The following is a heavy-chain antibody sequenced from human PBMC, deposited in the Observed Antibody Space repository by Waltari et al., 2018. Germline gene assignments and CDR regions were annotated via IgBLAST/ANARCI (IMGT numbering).Heavy chain of an antibody. D-gene: IGHD6-19*01. CDR1: GFTFSKHG. V-gene: IGHV3-7*04. CDR3: VRGGAAVAGPDDY. Sequence: EVQLVESGGGLVQPGGSLRLFCATSGFTFSKHGMDWVRQAPGKGLEWVANIKQDGSEKNYVDSVKGRFTISRDNTRNSLYLQVNSLRVDDTAIYYCVRGGAAVAGPDDYWGQGTLVTVSS. CDR2: IKQDGSEK. J-gene: IGHJ4*02.